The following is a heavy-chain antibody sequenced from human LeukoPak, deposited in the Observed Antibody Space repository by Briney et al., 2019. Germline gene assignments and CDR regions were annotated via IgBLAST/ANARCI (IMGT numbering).Heavy chain of an antibody. CDR3: ASAPNYYDSSGYYEDY. J-gene: IGHJ4*02. Sequence: SETLSLTCTVSGGSISSYYWSWIRQPPGKGLGWIGEINHSGSTNYNPSLKSRVTISVDTSKNQFSLKLSSVTAADTAVYYCASAPNYYDSSGYYEDYWGQGTLVTVSS. CDR2: INHSGST. V-gene: IGHV4-34*01. D-gene: IGHD3-22*01. CDR1: GGSISSYY.